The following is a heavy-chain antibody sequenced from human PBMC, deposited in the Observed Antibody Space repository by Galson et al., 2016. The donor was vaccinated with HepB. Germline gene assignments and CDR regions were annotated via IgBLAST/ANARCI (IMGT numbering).Heavy chain of an antibody. J-gene: IGHJ6*03. CDR1: GYTFTSYG. CDR2: ISAYNGNT. V-gene: IGHV1-18*04. Sequence: SVKVSCKASGYTFTSYGISWVRQAPGQGLEWMGWISAYNGNTNYAQKLQGRVTMTTDTSTSTAYMELRSLRYDDTAVYYCAREVPGGQFITIVGNDYYMDVWGKGTTVTVSS. D-gene: IGHD3-3*01. CDR3: AREVPGGQFITIVGNDYYMDV.